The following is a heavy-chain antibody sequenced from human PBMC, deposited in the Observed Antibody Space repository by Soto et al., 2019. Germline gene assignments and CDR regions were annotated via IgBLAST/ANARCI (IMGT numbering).Heavy chain of an antibody. V-gene: IGHV3-33*01. J-gene: IGHJ5*02. CDR1: GFTFSTYG. D-gene: IGHD5-12*01. Sequence: QVQLVESGGVVVQPGRSLRLSCAASGFTFSTYGIHWVRQAPGKGLEWVAAIFYDGSRKFYTDSVKGRFTISRDNSKNTVYLQMNGLRAEDTAVYYCARDQAEIVAAPIDGNALSNWFDPWGQGTLVTVSS. CDR2: IFYDGSRK. CDR3: ARDQAEIVAAPIDGNALSNWFDP.